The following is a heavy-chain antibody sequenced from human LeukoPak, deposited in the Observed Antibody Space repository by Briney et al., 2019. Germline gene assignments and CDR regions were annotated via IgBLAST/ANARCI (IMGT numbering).Heavy chain of an antibody. D-gene: IGHD5-12*01. CDR1: GFTFSSYG. J-gene: IGHJ4*02. CDR3: AKGDLSGYSGYENTALDY. CDR2: ISYDGSNK. Sequence: PGGSLRLSCAASGFTFSSYGMHWVRQAPGKGLEWVAVISYDGSNKYYADSVKGRFIISRDNSKNTLYLQMNSLRAEDTAVYYCAKGDLSGYSGYENTALDYWGQGTLVTVSS. V-gene: IGHV3-30*18.